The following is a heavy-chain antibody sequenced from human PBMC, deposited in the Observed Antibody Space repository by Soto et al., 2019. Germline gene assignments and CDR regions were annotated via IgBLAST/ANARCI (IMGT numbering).Heavy chain of an antibody. CDR1: GGSISSYY. V-gene: IGHV4-59*01. CDR2: IYYSGST. J-gene: IGHJ5*02. D-gene: IGHD3-22*01. Sequence: SETLSLTCTLSGGSISSYYWSWIRQPPGKGLEWIGYIYYSGSTNYNPSLKSRVTISVDTSKNQFSLKLSSVTAADTAVYYCASVPYYYDRGTWFDPWGQGTLVTVSS. CDR3: ASVPYYYDRGTWFDP.